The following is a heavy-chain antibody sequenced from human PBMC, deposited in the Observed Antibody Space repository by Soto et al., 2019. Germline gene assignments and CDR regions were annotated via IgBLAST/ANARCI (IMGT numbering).Heavy chain of an antibody. V-gene: IGHV1-46*01. CDR3: ARVPYDTTGYYAL. D-gene: IGHD3-22*01. CDR1: GFTFTTYY. Sequence: APVKVSCKTSGFTFTTYYIHWVRQAPGQGLEWMGMIDPSGGSTTYAQKFQGRITMTSDMSTSTVYMELSSLRSEDTAVYYCARVPYDTTGYYALWGQGTLVTVSS. CDR2: IDPSGGST. J-gene: IGHJ4*02.